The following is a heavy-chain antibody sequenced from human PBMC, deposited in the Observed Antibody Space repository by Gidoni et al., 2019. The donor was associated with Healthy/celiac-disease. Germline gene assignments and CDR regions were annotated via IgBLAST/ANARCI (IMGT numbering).Heavy chain of an antibody. Sequence: EVQLLESGGGLVQPGGSLRRSCAASGFTFSSYAMSWVRPAPGKGLEWVSAISGSGGSTYYADSVKGRFTISRDNSKNTLYLQMNSLRAEDTAVYYCAKPYGDYGPFDYWGQGTLVTVSS. J-gene: IGHJ4*02. V-gene: IGHV3-23*01. CDR1: GFTFSSYA. CDR2: ISGSGGST. CDR3: AKPYGDYGPFDY. D-gene: IGHD4-17*01.